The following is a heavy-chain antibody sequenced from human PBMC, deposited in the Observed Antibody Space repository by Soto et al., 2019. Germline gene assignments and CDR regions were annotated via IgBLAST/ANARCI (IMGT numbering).Heavy chain of an antibody. Sequence: GGSLRLSCAASGFTFRRYWMSWVRQAPGKGLEWVANIKEDGNEKYYVDSVKGRFTISRDNAKNSLYLQMNSLRDEDTAVYYCARDLDQGCSGGSCYSTGAFDIWGQGTVVTVSS. V-gene: IGHV3-7*01. CDR1: GFTFRRYW. D-gene: IGHD2-15*01. CDR3: ARDLDQGCSGGSCYSTGAFDI. CDR2: IKEDGNEK. J-gene: IGHJ3*02.